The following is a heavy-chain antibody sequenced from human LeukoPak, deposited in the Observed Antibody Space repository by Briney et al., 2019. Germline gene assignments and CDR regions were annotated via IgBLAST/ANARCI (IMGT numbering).Heavy chain of an antibody. Sequence: ASVKVSCKASGYTFTSYDINWVRQATGQGLEWMGWMNPDSGNTGYAQKFQGRVTMTRNTSISTAYMELSSLRSEDTAVYYCARVRGRWLQAFDYWGQGTLVTVSS. D-gene: IGHD5-24*01. CDR2: MNPDSGNT. CDR1: GYTFTSYD. V-gene: IGHV1-8*01. J-gene: IGHJ4*02. CDR3: ARVRGRWLQAFDY.